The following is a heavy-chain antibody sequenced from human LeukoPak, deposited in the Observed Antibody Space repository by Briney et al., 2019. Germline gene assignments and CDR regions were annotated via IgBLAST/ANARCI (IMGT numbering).Heavy chain of an antibody. CDR2: ISSSSSYI. CDR1: GFTFSSYS. J-gene: IGHJ3*01. Sequence: PGGSLRLSCAASGFTFSSYSMNWVRQAPGKGLEWVSSISSSSSYIYYADSVKGRFTISRDNAKNSLYLQMNSLRAEDTAVYYCARAPYGDYVWAGWGQGTMVTVSS. CDR3: ARAPYGDYVWAG. D-gene: IGHD4-17*01. V-gene: IGHV3-21*01.